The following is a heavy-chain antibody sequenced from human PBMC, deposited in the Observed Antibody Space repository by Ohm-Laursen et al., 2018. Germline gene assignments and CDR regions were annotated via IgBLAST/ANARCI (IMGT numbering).Heavy chain of an antibody. Sequence: SLRLSCSASGFTFSSYSMNWVRQAPGKGLEWVSVISASGGSTYYADSVKGRFTISRDNSKNTLYLQMNSLRAEDTAVYYCAKKWGGYSFDYWGQGTLVTVSS. CDR1: GFTFSSYS. J-gene: IGHJ4*02. V-gene: IGHV3-23*01. CDR3: AKKWGGYSFDY. D-gene: IGHD3-10*01. CDR2: ISASGGST.